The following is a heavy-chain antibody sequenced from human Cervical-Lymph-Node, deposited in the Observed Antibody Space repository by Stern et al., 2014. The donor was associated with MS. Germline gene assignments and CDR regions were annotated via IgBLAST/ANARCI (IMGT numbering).Heavy chain of an antibody. V-gene: IGHV3-53*01. Sequence: EVQLVASGGGMIKPGGSLRLSCAVSGLTVSENYMSWVRQAQGKGLEWDSVVYSGGGTAYAEFLEWRFTISRENSKTRQYIHMHMREFDDTSIYYVSRGGPAGISGHYYTFDFWGKGTLVTVSS. CDR1: GLTVSENY. J-gene: IGHJ4*02. D-gene: IGHD3-22*01. CDR2: VYSGGGT. CDR3: SRGGPAGISGHYYTFDF.